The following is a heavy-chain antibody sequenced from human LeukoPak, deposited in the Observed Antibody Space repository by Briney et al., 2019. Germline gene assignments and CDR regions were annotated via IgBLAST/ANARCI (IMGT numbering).Heavy chain of an antibody. CDR1: GGSISSYY. D-gene: IGHD3-10*01. CDR2: IYYSGST. V-gene: IGHV4-59*12. Sequence: SETLSLTCTVSGGSISSYYWSWIRQPPGKGLEWIGYIYYSGSTNYNPSLKSRVTISVDTSKNQFSLKLSSVTAADTAVYYCARDRGRIYYGSGSHYYFDYWGQGTLVTVSS. CDR3: ARDRGRIYYGSGSHYYFDY. J-gene: IGHJ4*02.